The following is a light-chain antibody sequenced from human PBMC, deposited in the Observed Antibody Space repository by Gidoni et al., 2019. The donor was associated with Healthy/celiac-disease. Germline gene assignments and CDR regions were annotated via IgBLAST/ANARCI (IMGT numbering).Light chain of an antibody. V-gene: IGKV1-39*01. Sequence: IQLTQSPSSLSASVGDSVTITCRASQSISSYLNWYQQKPGKAPKILIYAASSLQSGVPSRFSGSGSGTDFTLTISSLQPEDFATYYCQQSYSTPRTFGQGTKVEIK. CDR3: QQSYSTPRT. CDR1: QSISSY. CDR2: AAS. J-gene: IGKJ1*01.